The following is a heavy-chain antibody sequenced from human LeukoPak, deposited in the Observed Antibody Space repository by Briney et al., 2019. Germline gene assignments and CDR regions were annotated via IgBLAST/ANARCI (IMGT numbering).Heavy chain of an antibody. Sequence: GGSLRLSCAASGFIFDDYAMHWVRQAPGKGLEWVSGISWNSDGIDYANSVKGRFTISRDNAKNSLYLQMNSLRTEDMALYYCAKGGGGRLIYYYYMDVWGKGTTVTVSS. J-gene: IGHJ6*03. CDR2: ISWNSDGI. CDR3: AKGGGGRLIYYYYMDV. CDR1: GFIFDDYA. V-gene: IGHV3-9*03. D-gene: IGHD3-16*01.